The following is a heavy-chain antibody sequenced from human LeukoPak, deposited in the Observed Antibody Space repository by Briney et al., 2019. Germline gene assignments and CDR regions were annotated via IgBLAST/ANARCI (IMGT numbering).Heavy chain of an antibody. Sequence: GGSLRLSCAASGFTFSSYWMTWVRQAPGKGLEWVANIKQDGSKKNYVDSVKGRFTISRDNAKNSMYLQMNSLRAEDTAVYYCATPLDYYDSSGYHQGGDWGQGTLVTVSS. J-gene: IGHJ4*02. CDR2: IKQDGSKK. D-gene: IGHD3-22*01. V-gene: IGHV3-7*03. CDR3: ATPLDYYDSSGYHQGGD. CDR1: GFTFSSYW.